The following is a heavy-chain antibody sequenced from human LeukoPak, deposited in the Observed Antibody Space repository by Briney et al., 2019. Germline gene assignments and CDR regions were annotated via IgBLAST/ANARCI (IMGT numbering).Heavy chain of an antibody. Sequence: ASVKVSCKASGYTFTGYYMHWVRQAPGQGLEWMGWIIPNSGGTNYAQKFQGRVTMTRDTSISTAYMELSRLRSDDTAVYYCARGGSYYDSSGYYDAFDIWGQGTMVTVSS. V-gene: IGHV1-2*02. CDR2: IIPNSGGT. CDR1: GYTFTGYY. D-gene: IGHD3-22*01. CDR3: ARGGSYYDSSGYYDAFDI. J-gene: IGHJ3*02.